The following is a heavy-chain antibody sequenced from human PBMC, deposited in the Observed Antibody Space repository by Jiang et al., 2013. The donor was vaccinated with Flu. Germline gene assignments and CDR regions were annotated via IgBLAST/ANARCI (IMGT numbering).Heavy chain of an antibody. CDR3: AKSLPGTGTDY. J-gene: IGHJ4*02. V-gene: IGHV3-23*01. CDR1: GFTFSSNV. D-gene: IGHD6-13*01. Sequence: GLVQPGGSLRLSCAASGFTFSSNVMRWIRQAPGKGLEWVSNINENGRGTVYAGSVRGRFTISRDNSKNTLYLQMNSLRAEDTAVYYCAKSLPGTGTDYWGQGTLVTVSS. CDR2: INENGRGT.